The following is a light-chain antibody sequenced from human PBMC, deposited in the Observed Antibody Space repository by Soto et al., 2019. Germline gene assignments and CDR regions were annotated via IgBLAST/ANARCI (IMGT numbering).Light chain of an antibody. V-gene: IGLV3-21*02. Sequence: SYELTQPPSVSVAPGQTARIACGGNNIGTKSVHWYQQKPGLAPVLVVYDDSDRPSGIPERFSGSNSGNTATLTISRVEAGDEAAYSCQVWDNGSDHWVFGGGTKVTVL. J-gene: IGLJ3*02. CDR3: QVWDNGSDHWV. CDR1: NIGTKS. CDR2: DDS.